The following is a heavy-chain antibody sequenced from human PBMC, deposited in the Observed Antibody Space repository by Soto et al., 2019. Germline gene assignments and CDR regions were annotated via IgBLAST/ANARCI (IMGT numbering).Heavy chain of an antibody. V-gene: IGHV3-23*01. CDR3: AKSANFWSPPQNFDY. Sequence: GGSLRLSCAASGFTFSSHAMSWVRQAPGKGLEWVSGINGRGGSTYYTDSVKGRFTISRDNSKNTLYLQMSTLRADDTAVYYCAKSANFWSPPQNFDYWGRGNLVTVSS. CDR2: INGRGGST. D-gene: IGHD3-3*01. J-gene: IGHJ4*02. CDR1: GFTFSSHA.